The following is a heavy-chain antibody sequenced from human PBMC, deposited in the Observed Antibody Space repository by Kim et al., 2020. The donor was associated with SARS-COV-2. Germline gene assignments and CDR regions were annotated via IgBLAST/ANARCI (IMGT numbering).Heavy chain of an antibody. V-gene: IGHV3-74*01. J-gene: IGHJ4*02. CDR1: GFTFRDYW. CDR3: AGGAISSYSFEY. Sequence: GGSLRLSCAASGFTFRDYWMHWVRQVPGKGLVWVSRIKNDGSTINYADSVKGRFTISRDNAKNTLYLQMNSLRAEDAAVYYCAGGAISSYSFEYWGQGTL. D-gene: IGHD3-16*02. CDR2: IKNDGSTI.